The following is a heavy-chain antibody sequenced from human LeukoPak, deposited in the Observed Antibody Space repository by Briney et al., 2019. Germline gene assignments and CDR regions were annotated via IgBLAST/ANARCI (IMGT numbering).Heavy chain of an antibody. CDR1: GFTFSSYW. Sequence: GGSLRLSCAASGFTFSSYWMHWVRQAPGKGLGWVSRINSDGSSTSYADSVKGRFTISRDNAKNSLYLQMNSLRAEDTAVYYCAREDYGGNSLSLDYWGQGTLVTVSS. V-gene: IGHV3-74*01. D-gene: IGHD4-23*01. CDR3: AREDYGGNSLSLDY. J-gene: IGHJ4*02. CDR2: INSDGSST.